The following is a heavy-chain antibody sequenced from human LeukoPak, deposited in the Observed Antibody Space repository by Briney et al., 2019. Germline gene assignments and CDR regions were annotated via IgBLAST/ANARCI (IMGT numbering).Heavy chain of an antibody. CDR1: GFSFSSFS. CDR3: VSCSGSHSPFDN. Sequence: GRSPRLSCEASGFSFSSFSMNWVRQAPGGGLEWFSYISSISDYIHYTDSVEGRFTISRDNAKNSLYLQATNLRAYDTAVYYCVSCSGSHSPFDNWGQGTLVTVSS. CDR2: ISSISDYI. J-gene: IGHJ4*02. V-gene: IGHV3-21*05. D-gene: IGHD1-26*01.